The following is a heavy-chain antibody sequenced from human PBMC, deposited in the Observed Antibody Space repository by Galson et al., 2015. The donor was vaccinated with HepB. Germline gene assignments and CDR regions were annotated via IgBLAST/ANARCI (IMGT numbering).Heavy chain of an antibody. CDR1: GGTFSSYA. J-gene: IGHJ6*02. CDR2: IIPIFGTA. CDR3: ARYCSGGSCYSLIVYGMDV. Sequence: SVKVSCKASGGTFSSYAISWVRQAPGQGLEWMGGIIPIFGTANYAQKFQGRVTITADESTSTAYMELSSLRSEDTAVYYCARYCSGGSCYSLIVYGMDVWGQGTTVTVSS. V-gene: IGHV1-69*13. D-gene: IGHD2-15*01.